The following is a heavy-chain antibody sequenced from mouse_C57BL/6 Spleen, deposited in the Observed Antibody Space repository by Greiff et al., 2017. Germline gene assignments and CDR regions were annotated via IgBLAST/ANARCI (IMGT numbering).Heavy chain of an antibody. CDR3: TRSYGSSYRFDY. D-gene: IGHD1-1*01. Sequence: QVQLQQSGAELVRPGASVTLSCKASGYTFTDYEMHWVKQTPVHGLEWIGAIDPETGGTAYNQKFKGKAILTADKSSSTAYMELRSLTSEDSAVYYCTRSYGSSYRFDYWGQGTTLTVSS. J-gene: IGHJ2*01. V-gene: IGHV1-15*01. CDR1: GYTFTDYE. CDR2: IDPETGGT.